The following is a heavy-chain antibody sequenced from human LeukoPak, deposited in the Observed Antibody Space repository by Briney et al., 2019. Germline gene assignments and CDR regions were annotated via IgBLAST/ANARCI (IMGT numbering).Heavy chain of an antibody. J-gene: IGHJ4*02. CDR2: ISTSSSYI. CDR3: AKVGFSEMEWLLYSDH. D-gene: IGHD3-3*01. Sequence: PGGSLRLSCAASGFSFSSYNMHWVRQAPGEGLEWVSSISTSSSYIYYADSVKGRFTISRDNAKNSLYLQMDSLRAEDTAVYYCAKVGFSEMEWLLYSDHWGQGTLVTVSS. V-gene: IGHV3-21*04. CDR1: GFSFSSYN.